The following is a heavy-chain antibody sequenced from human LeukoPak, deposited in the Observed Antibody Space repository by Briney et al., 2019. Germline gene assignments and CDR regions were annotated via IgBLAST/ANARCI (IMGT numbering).Heavy chain of an antibody. Sequence: GGSLRLSCSASGFTLSRYGMHWVRQAPGKGLEWVAVIWYDGSNKYYADSVKGRFTISRDNSKNTLYLQMNSLRAEDTAVYYCAREYPPRYYYDSSGYLDYWGQGTLVTVSS. D-gene: IGHD3-22*01. V-gene: IGHV3-33*08. CDR2: IWYDGSNK. CDR3: AREYPPRYYYDSSGYLDY. CDR1: GFTLSRYG. J-gene: IGHJ4*02.